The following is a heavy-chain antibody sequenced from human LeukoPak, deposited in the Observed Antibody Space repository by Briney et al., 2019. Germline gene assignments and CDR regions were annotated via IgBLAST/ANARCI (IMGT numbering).Heavy chain of an antibody. CDR3: ARARATVTTPDAFDI. CDR1: GFRFTSFG. V-gene: IGHV1-18*04. CDR2: ISNYFGVT. Sequence: ASVNVSCKASGFRFTSFGVSWVRQAPGQGLEWMGWISNYFGVTHYAEKFEDRVTMTTDTSTSTAYMELRSLRSDDTAVYYCARARATVTTPDAFDIWGQGTMVTVSS. D-gene: IGHD4-17*01. J-gene: IGHJ3*02.